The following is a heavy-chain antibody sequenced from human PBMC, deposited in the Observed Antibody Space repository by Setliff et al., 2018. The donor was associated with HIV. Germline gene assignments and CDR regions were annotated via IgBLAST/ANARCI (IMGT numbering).Heavy chain of an antibody. CDR3: ARQGEMATMASHYYYMDV. CDR2: IYPGDSDT. J-gene: IGHJ6*03. CDR1: GYSFNSYW. D-gene: IGHD5-12*01. Sequence: PGESLKISCQGSGYSFNSYWIGWVRQMPGKGLEWMGIIYPGDSDTRYSPSFQGQVTISADESISTAYLQWSSLKASDTAMYYCARQGEMATMASHYYYMDVWGKGTTVTVSS. V-gene: IGHV5-51*01.